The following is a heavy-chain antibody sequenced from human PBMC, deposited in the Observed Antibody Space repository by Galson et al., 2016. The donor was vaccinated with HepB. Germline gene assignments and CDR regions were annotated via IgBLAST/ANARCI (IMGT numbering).Heavy chain of an antibody. Sequence: SLRLSCAASGFTFSSYGMHWVRQAPGKGLEWVAVIWYDGSNKYYADSVKGRFTISRDNSKNTLYLQMNSLRAEDTAVYYCARAGVRFLEWLAPPPYYFDYWGQATLVTVSS. CDR3: ARAGVRFLEWLAPPPYYFDY. D-gene: IGHD3-3*01. CDR1: GFTFSSYG. J-gene: IGHJ4*02. CDR2: IWYDGSNK. V-gene: IGHV3-33*01.